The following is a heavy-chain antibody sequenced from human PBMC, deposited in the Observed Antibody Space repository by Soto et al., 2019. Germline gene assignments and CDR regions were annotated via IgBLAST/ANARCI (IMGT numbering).Heavy chain of an antibody. CDR2: IYPGDSDT. CDR3: ARLRYYCSGSYSTPYYYCSMDF. CDR1: GYSFTSYW. J-gene: IGHJ6*02. V-gene: IGHV5-51*01. D-gene: IGHD3-10*01. Sequence: LGESLKISCKGSGYSFTSYWIGWVRQMPGKVLGWMGIIYPGDSDTRYGPSFQGQVTISADKSISTAYLQWRSLKASDTAMYYCARLRYYCSGSYSTPYYYCSMDFWCQATTVTVSS.